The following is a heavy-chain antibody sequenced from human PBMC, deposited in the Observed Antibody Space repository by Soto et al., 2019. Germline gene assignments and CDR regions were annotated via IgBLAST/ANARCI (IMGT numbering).Heavy chain of an antibody. V-gene: IGHV3-7*01. CDR3: ARDVVVVVAATLYYYYYYMDV. D-gene: IGHD2-15*01. J-gene: IGHJ6*03. Sequence: GGSLRLSCAASGFTFSSYWMSWVRQAPGKGLEWVANIKQDGSEKYYVDSVKGRFTISRDNAKNSLYLKMNSLRAEDTAVYYCARDVVVVVAATLYYYYYYMDVWGKGTTVTVSS. CDR2: IKQDGSEK. CDR1: GFTFSSYW.